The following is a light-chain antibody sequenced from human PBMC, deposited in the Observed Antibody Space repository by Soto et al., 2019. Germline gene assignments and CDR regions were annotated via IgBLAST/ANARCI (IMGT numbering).Light chain of an antibody. CDR3: CSYGAR. CDR1: SNDVGRYDY. J-gene: IGLJ3*02. V-gene: IGLV2-11*01. Sequence: QPVLTQPRSVSGSPGQSVAISCTGTSNDVGRYDYVSWYQQRPGKAPKLIIYDVSKRPSGVPDRFSGSKSGNTASLTISGVRPEDEADYYCCSYGARFGGGTKLTVL. CDR2: DVS.